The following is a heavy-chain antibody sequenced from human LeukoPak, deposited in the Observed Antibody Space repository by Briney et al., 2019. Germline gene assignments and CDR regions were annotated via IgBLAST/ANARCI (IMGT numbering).Heavy chain of an antibody. CDR3: AKAPVTSCRGAYCYPFDY. CDR1: GFTLSTYA. V-gene: IGHV3-23*01. D-gene: IGHD2-21*01. Sequence: GGSLRLSCAASGFTLSTYAMSWVRQTPGKGLEWVAATSSSDAGTYHADSVRGRFTISRDNSKNTLYLQMNSLRAEDAAVYFCAKAPVTSCRGAYCYPFDYWGQGALVTVSS. J-gene: IGHJ4*02. CDR2: TSSSDAGT.